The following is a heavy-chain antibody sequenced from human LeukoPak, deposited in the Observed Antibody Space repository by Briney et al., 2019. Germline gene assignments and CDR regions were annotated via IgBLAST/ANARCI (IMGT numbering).Heavy chain of an antibody. V-gene: IGHV3-33*01. CDR1: GFTFSSYG. D-gene: IGHD6-13*01. CDR3: ARDRIAAVNWFDP. J-gene: IGHJ5*02. Sequence: GGSLRLSCAASGFTFSSYGMYWVRQAPGKGLEWVAVIWYDGSNKYYADSVKGRFTISRDNSKNTLYLQMNSLRAEDTAVYYCARDRIAAVNWFDPWGQGTLVTVSS. CDR2: IWYDGSNK.